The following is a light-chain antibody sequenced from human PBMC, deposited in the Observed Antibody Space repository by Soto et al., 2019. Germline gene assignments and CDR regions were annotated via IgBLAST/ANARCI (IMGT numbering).Light chain of an antibody. J-gene: IGLJ3*02. V-gene: IGLV1-51*02. CDR2: ENS. CDR3: GTWDGSLKAGV. CDR1: SSNIGNNY. Sequence: QSVLTQPPSVSAAPGQTVTISCSGSSSNIGNNYVSWYQQLPGTAPKLLIYENSKRPSGIPDRFSGSKSGTSATLGITGLQTGDEADYYCGTWDGSLKAGVFGGGTQLTVL.